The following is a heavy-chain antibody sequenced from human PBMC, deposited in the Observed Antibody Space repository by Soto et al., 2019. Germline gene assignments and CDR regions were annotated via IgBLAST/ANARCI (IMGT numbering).Heavy chain of an antibody. J-gene: IGHJ4*02. CDR2: ISSSGSTI. CDR1: GFTFSDYY. CDR3: ARTEYYSSSWYYFDY. D-gene: IGHD6-13*01. V-gene: IGHV3-11*01. Sequence: VGSLRLSCAASGFTFSDYYMSWIRQAPGKGLEWVSYISSSGSTIYYADSVKGRFTTSRDNAKNSLYLQMNSLRAEDTAVYYCARTEYYSSSWYYFDYWGQGTLVTVSS.